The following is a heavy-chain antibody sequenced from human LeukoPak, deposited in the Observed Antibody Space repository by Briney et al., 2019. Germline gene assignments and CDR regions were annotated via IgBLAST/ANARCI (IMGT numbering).Heavy chain of an antibody. CDR3: ARARAPDAFDI. CDR1: GFTFSSYW. V-gene: IGHV3-74*01. J-gene: IGHJ3*02. CDR2: INTDGSST. Sequence: GGSLRLSCAASGFTFSSYWMHWVRHAPGKGLVWVSRINTDGSSTSYADSVKGRFTISRDNAKNTLYLQMNSLRAEDTAVYYCARARAPDAFDIWGQGTMVTVSS.